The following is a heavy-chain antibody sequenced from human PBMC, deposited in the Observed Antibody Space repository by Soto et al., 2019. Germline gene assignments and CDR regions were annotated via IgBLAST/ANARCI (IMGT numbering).Heavy chain of an antibody. CDR3: ARGPIVVVPAAIIFFEETPRDYGMDV. D-gene: IGHD2-2*02. V-gene: IGHV5-10-1*01. Sequence: PGESLKISCKGSGYSFTSYWISWVRQMPGKGLEWMGRIDPSDSYTNYSPSFQGHVTISADKSISTAYLQWSGLKASDTAMYYCARGPIVVVPAAIIFFEETPRDYGMDVWGQGTTVTVSS. CDR2: IDPSDSYT. CDR1: GYSFTSYW. J-gene: IGHJ6*02.